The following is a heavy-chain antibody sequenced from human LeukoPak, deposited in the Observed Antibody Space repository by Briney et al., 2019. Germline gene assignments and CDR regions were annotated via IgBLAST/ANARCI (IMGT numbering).Heavy chain of an antibody. D-gene: IGHD6-19*01. CDR2: FDSEDGET. CDR3: ATLRYAAVAGIDLPTDY. V-gene: IGHV1-24*01. J-gene: IGHJ4*02. Sequence: GASVKVSCKVSGYTLTELSMHWVRQAPGKGLEWMGGFDSEDGETIYAQKFQGRVTMTEDTSTDTAYMELSSLRSEDTAVYYCATLRYAAVAGIDLPTDYWGQGTLVTVSS. CDR1: GYTLTELS.